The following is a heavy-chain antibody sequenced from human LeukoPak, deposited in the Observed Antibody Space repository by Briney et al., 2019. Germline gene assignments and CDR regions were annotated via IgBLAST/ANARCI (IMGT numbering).Heavy chain of an antibody. CDR2: VSGSGFYT. V-gene: IGHV3-23*01. CDR3: AKGAAAGTFDY. Sequence: GGSLRLSCAASGFIFSNYAMSWVRQAPGTGLEWVSAVSGSGFYTYYADSVKGRFTISRDNSKNTLYLQMNSLRAEDTAVYYCAKGAAAGTFDYWGQGTLVTVSS. J-gene: IGHJ4*02. CDR1: GFIFSNYA. D-gene: IGHD6-13*01.